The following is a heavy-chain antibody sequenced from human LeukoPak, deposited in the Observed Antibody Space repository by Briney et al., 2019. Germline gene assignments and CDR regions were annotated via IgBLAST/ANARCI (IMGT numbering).Heavy chain of an antibody. V-gene: IGHV4-38-2*02. CDR2: IHHSGST. Sequence: PSETLSLTCAVSGYSISSGYYWTWIRQPPGKGLEWIGIIHHSGSTYYNPSLKSRVTISVDTSKNQFSLKLNSVTAADTTVYYCARDQTSGPRRFDPWGQGTLVTVSS. D-gene: IGHD6-19*01. J-gene: IGHJ5*02. CDR1: GYSISSGYY. CDR3: ARDQTSGPRRFDP.